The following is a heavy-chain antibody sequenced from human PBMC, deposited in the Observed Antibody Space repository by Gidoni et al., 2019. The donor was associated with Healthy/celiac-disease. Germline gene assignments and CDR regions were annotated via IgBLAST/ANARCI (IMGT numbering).Heavy chain of an antibody. J-gene: IGHJ5*02. D-gene: IGHD4-17*01. CDR1: GFTFSSYS. CDR2: ISSSSSYI. CDR3: ARGTTVTTLNWFDP. Sequence: EVQLVESGGGLVKPGGSLRLSCAASGFTFSSYSMNWVRQAPGKGLEWVSSISSSSSYIYYADSGKGRFTISRDNAKNSLYLKMNSLRAEDTAVYYCARGTTVTTLNWFDPWGQGTLVTVSS. V-gene: IGHV3-21*01.